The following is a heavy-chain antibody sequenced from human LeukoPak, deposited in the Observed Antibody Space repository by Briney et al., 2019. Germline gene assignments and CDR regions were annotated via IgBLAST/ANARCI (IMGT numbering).Heavy chain of an antibody. V-gene: IGHV3-48*03. D-gene: IGHD5-18*01. CDR3: AREPYVDTAKSGALDI. CDR1: GFTFSSYE. J-gene: IGHJ3*02. Sequence: GGSLRLSCAAFGFTFSSYEMNWVRQAPGKGLEWVSYISGNGNTRYHADSVKGRFTISRDNSKNSLYLQMNSLRAEDTAVYYCAREPYVDTAKSGALDIWGQGTMVTVSS. CDR2: ISGNGNTR.